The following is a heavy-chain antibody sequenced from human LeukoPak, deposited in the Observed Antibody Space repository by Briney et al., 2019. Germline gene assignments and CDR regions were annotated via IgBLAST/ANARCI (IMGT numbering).Heavy chain of an antibody. CDR2: ISSSGSTI. CDR1: GFTFSSYE. CDR3: ARVYSGGGVDY. V-gene: IGHV3-48*03. J-gene: IGHJ4*02. Sequence: SGGSLRLSCAASGFTFSSYEMNWVRQAPGKGLEWVSYISSSGSTIYYADSVKGRLTISRDNAKNSLYLQMNSLRAEDTAVYYCARVYSGGGVDYWGQGTLVTVSS. D-gene: IGHD1-26*01.